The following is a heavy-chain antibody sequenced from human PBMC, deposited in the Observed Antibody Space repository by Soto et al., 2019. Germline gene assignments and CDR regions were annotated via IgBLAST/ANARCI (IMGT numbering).Heavy chain of an antibody. CDR2: IYFTGTT. CDR1: NGSISNGVYY. J-gene: IGHJ4*01. Sequence: SETLSLTCTVSNGSISNGVYYWIWVRQSPGKGLESIGYIYFTGTTYYNPSLQSRLSISVDRSKNQMSLRLASVTAADTAVYYCARLYWSYYASSGYLDQWGHGTLVTVSS. CDR3: ARLYWSYYASSGYLDQ. V-gene: IGHV4-30-4*01. D-gene: IGHD3-22*01.